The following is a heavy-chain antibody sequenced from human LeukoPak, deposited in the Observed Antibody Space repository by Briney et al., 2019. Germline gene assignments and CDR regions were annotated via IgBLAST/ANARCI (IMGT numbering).Heavy chain of an antibody. Sequence: SETLSLTCVVSGGSLSTHHWSWIRQSPGRGLEWIGYISDSGSTNYNPSFKSRVTISVDTSKNQFSLMLSSVTGADTAVYYCARGYDSSAYYPFNYWGQGTLVTVSS. V-gene: IGHV4-59*11. CDR3: ARGYDSSAYYPFNY. CDR1: GGSLSTHH. D-gene: IGHD3-22*01. J-gene: IGHJ4*02. CDR2: ISDSGST.